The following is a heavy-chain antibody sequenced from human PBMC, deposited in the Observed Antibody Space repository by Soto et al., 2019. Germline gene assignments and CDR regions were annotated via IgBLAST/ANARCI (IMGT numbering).Heavy chain of an antibody. CDR2: ISSGSSYI. V-gene: IGHV3-21*06. D-gene: IGHD3-10*01. CDR1: GFTFSSYS. Sequence: EVQLVESGGGLVKPGGSLRLSCAASGFTFSSYSMNWVRQAPGKGLEWVSSISSGSSYIYYADSVKDRFTISRDNAKNSLYLQMNSLRAEDTAVYYCARSSGGSGKLWNYYGMDVWGQGTTVTVSS. CDR3: ARSSGGSGKLWNYYGMDV. J-gene: IGHJ6*02.